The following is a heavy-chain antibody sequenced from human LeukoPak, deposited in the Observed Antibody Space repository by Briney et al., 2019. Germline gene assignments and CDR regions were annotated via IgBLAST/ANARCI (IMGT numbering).Heavy chain of an antibody. D-gene: IGHD6-19*01. CDR1: GGSISSYY. CDR3: ARALRDSSGWYGDYYYGMDV. CDR2: IYYSGST. Sequence: SETLSLTCTVSGGSISSYYWSWIRQPPGKGLEWIGYIYYSGSTNYNPSLKSRVTISVDTSKNQFSLKLSSVTAADTAVYYCARALRDSSGWYGDYYYGMDVWGQGTTVTVSS. J-gene: IGHJ6*02. V-gene: IGHV4-59*01.